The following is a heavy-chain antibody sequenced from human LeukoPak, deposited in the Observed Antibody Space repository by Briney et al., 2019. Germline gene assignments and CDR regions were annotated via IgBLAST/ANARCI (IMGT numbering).Heavy chain of an antibody. Sequence: SGGSLRLSCAASGFTFSSYEMNWVRQAPGKGLEWVSYISSSGSTIYYADSVKGRFTISRDNAKNSLYLQMNSLRAEDTAVYYCARTYSGYAAFDYWGQGTLVTVSS. D-gene: IGHD5-12*01. CDR3: ARTYSGYAAFDY. CDR2: ISSSGSTI. CDR1: GFTFSSYE. J-gene: IGHJ4*02. V-gene: IGHV3-48*03.